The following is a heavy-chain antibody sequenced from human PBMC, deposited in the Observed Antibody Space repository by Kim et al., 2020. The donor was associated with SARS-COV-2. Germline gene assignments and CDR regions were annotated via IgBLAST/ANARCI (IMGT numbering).Heavy chain of an antibody. Sequence: SETLSLTCAVYGGSFSGYYWSWIRQPPGKGLEWIGEINHSGSTNYNPSLKSRVTISVDTSKNQFSLKLSSVTAADTAVYYCASADYELDAFDIWGQGTMVTVSS. V-gene: IGHV4-34*01. J-gene: IGHJ3*02. CDR3: ASADYELDAFDI. D-gene: IGHD3-16*01. CDR2: INHSGST. CDR1: GGSFSGYY.